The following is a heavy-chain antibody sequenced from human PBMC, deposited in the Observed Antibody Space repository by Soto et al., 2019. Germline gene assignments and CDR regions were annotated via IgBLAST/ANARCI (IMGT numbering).Heavy chain of an antibody. J-gene: IGHJ4*02. CDR2: VYRKGST. CDR1: GGSISTSNW. CDR3: ARARATIAAAAIFDC. V-gene: IGHV4-4*02. Sequence: QVQLQESGPGLVKPSGTLSLTCAVSGGSISTSNWWSWVRHPPGKGLEWIGEVYRKGSTNYNPSLYSRLTISVYKSTSQFSLKLTSVTAADTAVYYCARARATIAAAAIFDCWGQGTLVTVSS. D-gene: IGHD6-13*01.